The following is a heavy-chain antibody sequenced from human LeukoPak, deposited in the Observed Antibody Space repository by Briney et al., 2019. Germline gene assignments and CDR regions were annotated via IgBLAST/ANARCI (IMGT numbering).Heavy chain of an antibody. J-gene: IGHJ4*02. CDR1: GFSLDSHW. Sequence: GGSLRLSCVASGFSLDSHWMHWVRQVPGKGLVWLSRINADGHNTGYADSVRGRFTISRDNARNIVYLQTNSLRADDTAVYYCAGSYYADFGTTYSLDYWGQGTLVTVSS. D-gene: IGHD4-17*01. V-gene: IGHV3-74*01. CDR3: AGSYYADFGTTYSLDY. CDR2: INADGHNT.